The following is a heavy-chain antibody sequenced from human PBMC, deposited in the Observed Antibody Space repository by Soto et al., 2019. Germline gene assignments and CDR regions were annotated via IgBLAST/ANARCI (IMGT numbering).Heavy chain of an antibody. CDR2: IYYSGST. J-gene: IGHJ4*02. CDR3: ARDNGYREGIYDY. Sequence: SETLSLTCTVSGGSISSGDYYWSWIRQPPGKGLEWIGYIYYSGSTYYNPSLKSRVTISVDTSKNQFSLKLSSVTAADTAVYYCARDNGYREGIYDYWGQGTLVTVSS. V-gene: IGHV4-30-4*01. D-gene: IGHD5-18*01. CDR1: GGSISSGDYY.